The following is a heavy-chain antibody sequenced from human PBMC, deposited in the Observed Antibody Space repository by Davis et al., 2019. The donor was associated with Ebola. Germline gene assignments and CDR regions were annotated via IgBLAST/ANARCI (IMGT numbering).Heavy chain of an antibody. Sequence: GASLRLSCAAPGFTFRLYGMHWVRQAPGKGLEWLAFMRYDDSDKYYADSLKGRFTISRDISKNTLYLQMSSLRSEDTALYFCAKPLYSNYEGIYDWGQGTLVTVSS. J-gene: IGHJ4*02. V-gene: IGHV3-30*02. CDR3: AKPLYSNYEGIYD. D-gene: IGHD4-11*01. CDR1: GFTFRLYG. CDR2: MRYDDSDK.